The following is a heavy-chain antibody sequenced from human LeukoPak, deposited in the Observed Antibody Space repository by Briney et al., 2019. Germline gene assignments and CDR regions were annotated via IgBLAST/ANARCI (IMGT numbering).Heavy chain of an antibody. Sequence: PSETLSLTCTVSGGSISSYYWSWLRQPPGKGLEWIGYIYYSGSTNYNPSLKSRVTILVDTSKNQFSLKLSSVTAADTAVYYCALVATITALFDYWGQGTLVTVSS. CDR2: IYYSGST. V-gene: IGHV4-59*01. CDR1: GGSISSYY. D-gene: IGHD5-12*01. CDR3: ALVATITALFDY. J-gene: IGHJ4*02.